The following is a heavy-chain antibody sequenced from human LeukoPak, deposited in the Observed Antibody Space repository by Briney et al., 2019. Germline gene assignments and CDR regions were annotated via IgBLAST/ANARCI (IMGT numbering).Heavy chain of an antibody. V-gene: IGHV3-21*05. CDR1: GFTFSRYA. Sequence: GGSLRLSCAASGFTFSRYAMNWVRQAPGKGLEWVSYINTDSSDIHYADSVKGRFTISRDNARNTLYLQLSSLRAEDSAVYYRARDTFHPGLIDSWGQGTLVTVSS. CDR3: ARDTFHPGLIDS. D-gene: IGHD2-21*01. CDR2: INTDSSDI. J-gene: IGHJ4*02.